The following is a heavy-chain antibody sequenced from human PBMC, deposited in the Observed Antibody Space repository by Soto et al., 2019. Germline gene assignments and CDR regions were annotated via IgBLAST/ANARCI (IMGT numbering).Heavy chain of an antibody. CDR3: ARDYDGVDY. J-gene: IGHJ4*02. Sequence: QVRLQQSGPGLVKPSETVSLTCAVSSVSITSSNWWTWVRQPPGKGLEWLGKISHSGTVNYNATLRGRVTISVDKPKNQLSLKLMSVTAADTAVYYCARDYDGVDYWGPGILVTVSS. CDR2: ISHSGTV. D-gene: IGHD3-16*01. CDR1: SVSITSSNW. V-gene: IGHV4-4*02.